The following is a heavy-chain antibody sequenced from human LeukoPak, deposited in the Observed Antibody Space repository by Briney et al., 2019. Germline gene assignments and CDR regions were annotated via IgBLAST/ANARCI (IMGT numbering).Heavy chain of an antibody. CDR3: VRLRLRLQDGYYYYYGMDV. Sequence: GGSLRLSCAASGFTFSNYNMNWVRQAPGKGLEWVSSISSSSNKKRYADSVKGRFTISRDNGNNSLYLQLNGLRAEDTAVYYCVRLRLRLQDGYYYYYGMDVWGQGTTVIVSS. V-gene: IGHV3-21*01. D-gene: IGHD3-16*01. J-gene: IGHJ6*02. CDR2: ISSSSNKK. CDR1: GFTFSNYN.